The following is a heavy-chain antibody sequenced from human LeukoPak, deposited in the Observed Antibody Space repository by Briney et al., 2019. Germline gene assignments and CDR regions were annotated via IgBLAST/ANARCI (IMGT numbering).Heavy chain of an antibody. J-gene: IGHJ6*03. CDR2: ISSSSSYI. D-gene: IGHD3-3*01. CDR3: ARERGYDFWSGSQENYYYYMDV. V-gene: IGHV3-21*01. CDR1: GFTFSSYS. Sequence: GRSLRLSCAASGFTFSSYSMNWVRQAPGKGLEWVSSISSSSSYIYYADSVKGRFTISRDNSKNTLYLQMNSLRAEDTAVYYCARERGYDFWSGSQENYYYYMDVWGKGTTVTVSS.